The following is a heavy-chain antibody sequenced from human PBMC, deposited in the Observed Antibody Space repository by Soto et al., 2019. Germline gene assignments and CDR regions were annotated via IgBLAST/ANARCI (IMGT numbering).Heavy chain of an antibody. CDR3: GQSPGTVGPTFDC. CDR2: IFWDDDK. D-gene: IGHD1-26*01. Sequence: QITLKESGPTLVKPTQTLTLTCTVSWFSRNTNGEGVSWIRQPPGKALEWLALIFWDDDKRYSPSLKNRLTTTKDTAKNHVVLTMTDTIPADAAASYCGQSPGTVGPTFDCWGQGTLVTVSS. J-gene: IGHJ4*03. V-gene: IGHV2-5*02. CDR1: WFSRNTNGEG.